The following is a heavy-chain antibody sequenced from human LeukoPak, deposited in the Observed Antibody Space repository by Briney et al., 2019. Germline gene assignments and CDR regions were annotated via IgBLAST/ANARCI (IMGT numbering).Heavy chain of an antibody. V-gene: IGHV4-39*07. D-gene: IGHD3-22*01. CDR3: ARESPYYYDSSGYYFPTSGAFDI. CDR1: GGSISSSYS. J-gene: IGHJ3*02. Sequence: SETLSLTCTVSGGSISSSYSWGWIRQPPGKGLEWIGNIYYSGSTYYNSSLKSRVTISVDTSKNQFSLKLSSVTAADTAVYYCARESPYYYDSSGYYFPTSGAFDIWDQGTMVTVSS. CDR2: IYYSGST.